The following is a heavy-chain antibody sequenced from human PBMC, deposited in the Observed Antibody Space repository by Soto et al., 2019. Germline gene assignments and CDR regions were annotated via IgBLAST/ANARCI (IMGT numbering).Heavy chain of an antibody. CDR2: IYYSGST. V-gene: IGHV4-59*12. J-gene: IGHJ6*02. CDR3: ARDLPGYSYGFGYYYYGMDV. Sequence: PSETLSLTCSVSGCSISSYYWSWIRQPPGKGLEWIGYIYYSGSTNYNPSLKSRVTISVDTSKNQFSLNLSSVTAADTAVYYCARDLPGYSYGFGYYYYGMDVWGQGTTVTVSS. CDR1: GCSISSYY. D-gene: IGHD5-18*01.